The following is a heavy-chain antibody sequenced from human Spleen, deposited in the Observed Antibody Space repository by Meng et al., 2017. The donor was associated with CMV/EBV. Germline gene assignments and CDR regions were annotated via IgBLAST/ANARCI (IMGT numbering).Heavy chain of an antibody. CDR2: ISGSGGST. CDR1: GFTFSSYA. Sequence: GSLKISCAASGFTFSSYAMSWVRQAPGKGLEWVSAISGSGGSTYYADSVKGRFTISRDNSKNTLYLQMNSLRAEDTAVYYCAKYTSPYYYYGLDVWGQGTTVTVSS. J-gene: IGHJ6*02. V-gene: IGHV3-23*01. CDR3: AKYTSPYYYYGLDV. D-gene: IGHD1-1*01.